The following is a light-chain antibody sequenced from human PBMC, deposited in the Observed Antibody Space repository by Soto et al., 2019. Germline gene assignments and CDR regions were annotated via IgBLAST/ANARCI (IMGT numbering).Light chain of an antibody. CDR2: DAS. V-gene: IGKV3-15*01. Sequence: EIVMTQSPATLSVSPGERATLSCRASQSVSSNSAWYQQKPGQAPRLLIYDASTRATGSPARFSGSGSGTEFTLTISSLQSEDFAVYYCQQYNNWPALTFGGGTKVEIK. CDR3: QQYNNWPALT. CDR1: QSVSSN. J-gene: IGKJ4*01.